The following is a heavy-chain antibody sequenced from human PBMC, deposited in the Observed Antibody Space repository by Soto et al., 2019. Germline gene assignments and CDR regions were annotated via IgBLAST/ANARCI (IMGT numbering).Heavy chain of an antibody. V-gene: IGHV4-39*01. CDR2: IYFSGTA. CDR1: GGSISNTSYY. D-gene: IGHD3-16*01. CDR3: ARGAPGPIPNSYFDF. J-gene: IGHJ4*02. Sequence: SETLSLTCSVSGGSISNTSYYWGWIRQSPGKGLEWLGNIYFSGTAYYTPSLRSRVTMSVDTSKNQFSLQFNSMTAADTGVYYCARGAPGPIPNSYFDFWGQGTLVTVSS.